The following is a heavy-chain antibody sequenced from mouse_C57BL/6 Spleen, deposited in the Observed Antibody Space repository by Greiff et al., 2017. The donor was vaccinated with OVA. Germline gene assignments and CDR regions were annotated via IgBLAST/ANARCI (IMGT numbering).Heavy chain of an antibody. Sequence: EVKLVESGGGLVQPKGSLKLSCAASGFTFNTYAMHWVRQAPGKGLEWVARIRSKSSKYATYYADSVKDRFTISRDDSQSMLYLQMNNLKTEDTAMYYCVRSYYDGPTAAWFAYWGQGTLVTVSA. D-gene: IGHD2-3*01. CDR1: GFTFNTYA. V-gene: IGHV10-3*01. CDR3: VRSYYDGPTAAWFAY. CDR2: IRSKSSKYAT. J-gene: IGHJ3*01.